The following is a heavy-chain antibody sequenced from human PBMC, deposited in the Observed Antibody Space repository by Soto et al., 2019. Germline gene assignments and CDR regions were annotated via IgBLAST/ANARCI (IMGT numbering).Heavy chain of an antibody. CDR1: GFTFSNYG. J-gene: IGHJ4*02. Sequence: EMQLLESGGGLVQPGGSLRLSCAASGFTFSNYGMTWVRQAPGKGLEWVASISYRGGSTYYADSVKGRFTISRDNSKNTLYLQLSSLRAEDTAVYYCAKEEAIIVVLHSPVDYWGPGTLVTVSS. D-gene: IGHD2-2*01. CDR3: AKEEAIIVVLHSPVDY. V-gene: IGHV3-23*01. CDR2: ISYRGGST.